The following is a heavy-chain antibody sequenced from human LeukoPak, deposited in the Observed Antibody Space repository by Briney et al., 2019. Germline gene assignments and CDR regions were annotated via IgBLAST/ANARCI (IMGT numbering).Heavy chain of an antibody. V-gene: IGHV3-66*02. J-gene: IGHJ6*03. D-gene: IGHD3-10*01. CDR1: GFTVSSNY. Sequence: GGSLRLSCAASGFTVSSNYMSWVRQAPGKGLEWVSVIYSGGSTYYADSVRGRFTISRDNSKNTLYLQMNSLRAEDTAVYYCAATTLISMIRGVISNGYMDVWAKGPRSPSP. CDR3: AATTLISMIRGVISNGYMDV. CDR2: IYSGGST.